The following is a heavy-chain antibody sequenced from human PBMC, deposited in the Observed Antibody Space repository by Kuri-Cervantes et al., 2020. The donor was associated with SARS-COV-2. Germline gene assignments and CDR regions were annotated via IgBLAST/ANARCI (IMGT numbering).Heavy chain of an antibody. CDR1: GGSISSYY. D-gene: IGHD2-2*01. CDR3: ARVGAYLGYCSSTSCYGPFDY. CDR2: IYYSGST. V-gene: IGHV4-59*12. J-gene: IGHJ4*02. Sequence: SETLSLTCTVSGGSISSYYWSWIRQPPGQGLEWLGYIYYSGSTKYNPSLESRVTISLDTSRNQFSLKLSSVTAADSAVYYCARVGAYLGYCSSTSCYGPFDYWGQGTLVTVSS.